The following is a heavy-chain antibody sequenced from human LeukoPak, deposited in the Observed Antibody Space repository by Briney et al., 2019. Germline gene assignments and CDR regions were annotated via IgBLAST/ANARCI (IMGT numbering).Heavy chain of an antibody. CDR1: GGSFSGYY. CDR3: ARETMIVVVDY. CDR2: INHSGST. J-gene: IGHJ4*02. D-gene: IGHD3-22*01. Sequence: PSETLSLTCAVYGGSFSGYYWSWIRQPPGKGLEWIGEINHSGSTNYNPSLKSRVTISVDTSKNQFSLKLSSVTAADTAVYYCARETMIVVVDYWGQGTLVTVSS. V-gene: IGHV4-34*01.